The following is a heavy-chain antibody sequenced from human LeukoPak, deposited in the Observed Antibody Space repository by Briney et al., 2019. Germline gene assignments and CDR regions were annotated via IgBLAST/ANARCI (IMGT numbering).Heavy chain of an antibody. Sequence: PGGSLRLSCAASGFAFSDHAMTWVRQTLAKGLESVSSTSAGGDITHYAESVKGRFTISRDNSKSTLYLQMNSLRAEDTAVYYCAKAQIRRLYSYGHGEGYYFDYWGQGTLVTVSS. D-gene: IGHD5-18*01. J-gene: IGHJ4*02. CDR2: TSAGGDIT. CDR3: AKAQIRRLYSYGHGEGYYFDY. CDR1: GFAFSDHA. V-gene: IGHV3-23*01.